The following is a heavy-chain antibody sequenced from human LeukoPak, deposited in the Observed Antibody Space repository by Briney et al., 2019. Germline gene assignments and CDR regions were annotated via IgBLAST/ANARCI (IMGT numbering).Heavy chain of an antibody. Sequence: ASVKVSCKASGYTFTSYGISWVRQAPGQGLEWMGWISAYNGNTDYAQKFQGRVTMTTDTSTSTAYMEVRSLRSDDTAVYYCARAYSGGYYYYWGQGTLVTVSS. CDR3: ARAYSGGYYYY. D-gene: IGHD1-26*01. CDR2: ISAYNGNT. V-gene: IGHV1-18*01. J-gene: IGHJ4*02. CDR1: GYTFTSYG.